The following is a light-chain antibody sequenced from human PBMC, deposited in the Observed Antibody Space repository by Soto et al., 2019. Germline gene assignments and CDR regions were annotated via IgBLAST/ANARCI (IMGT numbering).Light chain of an antibody. CDR1: SSDIGGSNY. CDR2: EVS. CDR3: SSYTSSSTDV. V-gene: IGLV2-14*01. J-gene: IGLJ1*01. Sequence: QSALTQPASVSGSPGQSITISCTGTSSDIGGSNYVSWYRHHPGKAPKLMIYEVSERPSGVSNRFSGSKSGNTASLTISGLQAEDEADYYCSSYTSSSTDVFGTGTKLTVL.